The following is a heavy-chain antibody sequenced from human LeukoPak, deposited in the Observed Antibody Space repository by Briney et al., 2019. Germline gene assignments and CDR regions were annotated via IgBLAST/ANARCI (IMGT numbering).Heavy chain of an antibody. Sequence: ASVKVSCKASGYTFTGYYMHWVRQAPGQGPEWMGWINPNSGGTNYAQKFQGRVTMTTDTSISTAYMELSRLRSDDTAVYYCARDLLDTRCGGDCPRGLDQWGQGTLVTVSS. CDR3: ARDLLDTRCGGDCPRGLDQ. J-gene: IGHJ4*02. CDR1: GYTFTGYY. D-gene: IGHD2-21*02. V-gene: IGHV1-2*02. CDR2: INPNSGGT.